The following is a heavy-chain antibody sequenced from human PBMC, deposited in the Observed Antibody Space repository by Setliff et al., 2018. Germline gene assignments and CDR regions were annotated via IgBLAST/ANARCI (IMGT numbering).Heavy chain of an antibody. V-gene: IGHV3-21*01. CDR3: ARGIGTLDISRYFDY. CDR2: ISSSGSYI. J-gene: IGHJ4*02. Sequence: GGSLRLSCAASGFTFSSYSMNWVRQAPGKGLEWVSFISSSGSYIYYGDSVKGRFTISRDSAKNSVYLQMNSLRAEDTAVYYCARGIGTLDISRYFDYWGQGTLVTVSS. CDR1: GFTFSSYS. D-gene: IGHD5-12*01.